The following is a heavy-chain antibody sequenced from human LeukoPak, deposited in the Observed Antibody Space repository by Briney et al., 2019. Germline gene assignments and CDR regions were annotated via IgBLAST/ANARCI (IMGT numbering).Heavy chain of an antibody. J-gene: IGHJ4*02. CDR3: ARVGTPTAPPPPPLIDY. Sequence: PSETLSLTCTVSGGSISSYHWSWIRQPPGKGLEWIGYIYYSGSTDYNPSLKSRVTISVDRSKNQLSLKLSSVTAADTAVYYCARVGTPTAPPPPPLIDYWGQGTLVTVSS. CDR1: GGSISSYH. D-gene: IGHD3-10*01. V-gene: IGHV4-59*01. CDR2: IYYSGST.